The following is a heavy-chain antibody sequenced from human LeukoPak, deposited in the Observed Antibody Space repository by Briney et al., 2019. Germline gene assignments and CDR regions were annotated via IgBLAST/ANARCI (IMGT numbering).Heavy chain of an antibody. CDR1: GFTFSSYA. CDR2: IVGSGAGT. J-gene: IGHJ4*02. CDR3: AEVSVGRYGDSPG. D-gene: IGHD4-17*01. V-gene: IGHV3-23*01. Sequence: PGGSLRLSCAASGFTFSSYAMSWVRQAPGMGLEWVSVIVGSGAGTYYADSVKGRFTVSRDNSKNTLYLQMNSLRAEDTAVYYCAEVSVGRYGDSPGWGQGTLVTVSS.